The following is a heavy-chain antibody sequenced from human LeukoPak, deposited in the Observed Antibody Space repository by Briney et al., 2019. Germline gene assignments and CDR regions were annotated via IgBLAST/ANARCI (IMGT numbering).Heavy chain of an antibody. CDR1: GYTFTSYG. J-gene: IGHJ4*02. V-gene: IGHV1-18*01. CDR3: ARTSSGWYGAGLAIYYFDY. Sequence: ASVKVSCKASGYTFTSYGISWVRQAPGQGLEWMGWISAYNGNTNYAQKLQGRVTMTTDTSTSTAYMELRSLGSDDTAVYYCARTSSGWYGAGLAIYYFDYWGQGTLVTASS. D-gene: IGHD6-19*01. CDR2: ISAYNGNT.